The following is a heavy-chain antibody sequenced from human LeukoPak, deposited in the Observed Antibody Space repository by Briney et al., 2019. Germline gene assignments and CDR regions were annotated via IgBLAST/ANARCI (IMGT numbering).Heavy chain of an antibody. CDR2: ISGGGTT. CDR3: AKGRRDGYNFDFDH. D-gene: IGHD5-24*01. V-gene: IGHV3-23*01. Sequence: GGSLRLSCAASGFTFSNYAMNWVRQAPGKGLEWVSTISGGGTTYYADSVKGRFTISRDNSKNTLYLQMNSLRAEDTAVYYCAKGRRDGYNFDFDHWGQGTLVTVSS. J-gene: IGHJ4*02. CDR1: GFTFSNYA.